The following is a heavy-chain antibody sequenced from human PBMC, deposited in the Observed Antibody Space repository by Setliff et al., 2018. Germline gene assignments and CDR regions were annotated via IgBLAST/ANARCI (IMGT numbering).Heavy chain of an antibody. V-gene: IGHV4-39*07. J-gene: IGHJ4*02. Sequence: SETLSLTCTVSGGSISSSSYYWGWIRQPPGKGLEWIGSIYYSGSTYYNPSLKSRVTISVDTSKNQFSLKLSSVTAADTAVYYCARDLGYSSGWYDYWGQGTLVTVSS. CDR3: ARDLGYSSGWYDY. CDR1: GGSISSSSYY. D-gene: IGHD6-19*01. CDR2: IYYSGST.